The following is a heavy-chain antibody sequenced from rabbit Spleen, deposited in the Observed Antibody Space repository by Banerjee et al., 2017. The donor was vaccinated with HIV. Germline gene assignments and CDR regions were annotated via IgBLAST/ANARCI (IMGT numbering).Heavy chain of an antibody. CDR1: GIDFSNYNF. Sequence: QEQLVESGGGLVQPGASLTLTCTASGIDFSNYNFMCWVRQAPGKGLEWIACIDIGSRDFTYYANWAKGRFTISKTSSTTVTLQMTSLTVADTATYFCARGGEGGYGYLDLWGPGTLVTVS. V-gene: IGHV1S45*01. J-gene: IGHJ4*01. CDR2: IDIGSRDFT. CDR3: ARGGEGGYGYLDL. D-gene: IGHD5-1*01.